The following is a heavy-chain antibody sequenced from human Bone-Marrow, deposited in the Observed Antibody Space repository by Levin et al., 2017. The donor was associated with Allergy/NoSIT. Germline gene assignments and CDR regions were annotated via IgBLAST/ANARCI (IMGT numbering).Heavy chain of an antibody. Sequence: SLKISCVGSGFTFDDYAMHWVRQAPGKGLEWVSGISWNSGSIGYADSVKGRFTISRDNAKNSLYLQMNSLRPEDTAFYYCAGKPLSSWLYWYFDLWGRGTLVTVSS. V-gene: IGHV3-9*01. CDR2: ISWNSGSI. D-gene: IGHD6-19*01. J-gene: IGHJ2*01. CDR1: GFTFDDYA. CDR3: AGKPLSSWLYWYFDL.